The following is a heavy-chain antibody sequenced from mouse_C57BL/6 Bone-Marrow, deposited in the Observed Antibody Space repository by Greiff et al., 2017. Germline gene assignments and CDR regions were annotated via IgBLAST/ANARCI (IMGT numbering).Heavy chain of an antibody. D-gene: IGHD2-2*01. J-gene: IGHJ3*01. CDR3: ARSGLGLGLDTSFAY. CDR1: GYAFSSSW. V-gene: IGHV1-82*01. Sequence: QVQLQQSGPELVKPGASVKISCKASGYAFSSSWMNWVKQRPGKGLEWIGRIYPGDGDTNYNGKFKGKATLTADKSSSTAYMQLSSLTSEDSAVYFCARSGLGLGLDTSFAYWGQGTLVTVSA. CDR2: IYPGDGDT.